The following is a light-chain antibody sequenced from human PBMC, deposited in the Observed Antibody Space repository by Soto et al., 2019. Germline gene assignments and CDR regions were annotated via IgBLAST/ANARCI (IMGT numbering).Light chain of an antibody. V-gene: IGLV2-14*01. J-gene: IGLJ3*02. CDR1: SSDVGGYNY. CDR3: SSHTSSTTWV. Sequence: QSALTQPASVSGSPGQSITISCTGTSSDVGGYNYVSWYQQHPGKAPKLMIYEVSNRPSGVSNRFSGSKSGNTASLTISGLQAEDEGDYYCSSHTSSTTWVFGGGTKVTVL. CDR2: EVS.